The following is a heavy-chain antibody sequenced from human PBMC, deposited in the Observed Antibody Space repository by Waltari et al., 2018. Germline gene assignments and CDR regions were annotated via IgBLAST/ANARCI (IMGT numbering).Heavy chain of an antibody. J-gene: IGHJ4*02. V-gene: IGHV3-23*01. CDR2: ISGSGSTT. CDR3: AKDSRGYTPSPGDS. CDR1: GFSFGGYA. Sequence: EVQLLQSGGGLVQPGGSLRLSCEGSGFSFGGYAMTWVRQAPGKGFEWLSTISGSGSTTFYADSVRGRFTISRDNAKNTVFLELNSLRVDDTAFYHCAKDSRGYTPSPGDSWGQGAQVTVS. D-gene: IGHD5-18*01.